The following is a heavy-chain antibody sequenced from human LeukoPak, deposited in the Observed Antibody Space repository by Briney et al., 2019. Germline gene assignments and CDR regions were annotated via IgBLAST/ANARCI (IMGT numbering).Heavy chain of an antibody. D-gene: IGHD6-13*01. J-gene: IGHJ6*03. Sequence: GGSLRLSCAASGFTFSSYGMHWVRQAPGKGLEWVAFIRYDGSNKYYVDSVKGRFTISRDNSKNTLYLQMNSLRAEDTALYYCAKDLYPGYSSSSTHYYCYYYMDVWGKGTTVAVSS. CDR2: IRYDGSNK. CDR1: GFTFSSYG. V-gene: IGHV3-30*02. CDR3: AKDLYPGYSSSSTHYYCYYYMDV.